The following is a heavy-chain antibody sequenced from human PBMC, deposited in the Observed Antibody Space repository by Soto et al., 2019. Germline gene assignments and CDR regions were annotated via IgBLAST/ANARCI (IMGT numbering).Heavy chain of an antibody. CDR1: GGTFSSYA. CDR3: ASHSYGYFPHCYHGMDV. D-gene: IGHD5-18*01. Sequence: QVQLVQSGAEVKKPGSSVKVSCKASGGTFSSYASSWVRQAPGQGLEWMGGIIPIFGTANYAQKFQGRVTITADESTSTAYMELSSLRSEDTAVYYCASHSYGYFPHCYHGMDVWGHGTTVTVSS. CDR2: IIPIFGTA. V-gene: IGHV1-69*12. J-gene: IGHJ6*02.